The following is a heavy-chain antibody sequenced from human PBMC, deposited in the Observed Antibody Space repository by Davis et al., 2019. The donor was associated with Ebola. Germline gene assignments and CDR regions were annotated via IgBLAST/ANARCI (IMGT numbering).Heavy chain of an antibody. CDR3: ARGTGINDYYFYYYMDV. Sequence: PSETLSLTCTVSGYSISSAYYWGWIRQPPGKGLEWIGSIYHSGSTYYNPSLKSRVTISVDTSKNQFSLNLSSVTAADTAVYYCARGTGINDYYFYYYMDVWGKGTTVTVSS. J-gene: IGHJ6*03. D-gene: IGHD1-1*01. CDR1: GYSISSAYY. CDR2: IYHSGST. V-gene: IGHV4-38-2*02.